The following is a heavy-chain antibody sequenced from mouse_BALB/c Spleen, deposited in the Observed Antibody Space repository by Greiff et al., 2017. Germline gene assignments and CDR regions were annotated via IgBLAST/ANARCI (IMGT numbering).Heavy chain of an antibody. V-gene: IGHV3-8*02. D-gene: IGHD2-1*01. J-gene: IGHJ4*01. CDR2: ISYSGST. CDR1: GDSITSGY. Sequence: EVKLMESGPSLVKPSQTLSLTCSVTGDSITSGYWNWIRKFPGNKLEYMGYISYSGSTYYNPSLKSRISITRDTSKNQYYLQLNSVTTEDTATYYCARWGGNYVGAMDYWGQGTSVTVSS. CDR3: ARWGGNYVGAMDY.